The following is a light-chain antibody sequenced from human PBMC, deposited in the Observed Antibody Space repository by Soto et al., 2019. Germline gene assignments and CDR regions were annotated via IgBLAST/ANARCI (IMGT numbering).Light chain of an antibody. CDR2: MVS. CDR1: QHLLNTNGYTH. V-gene: IGKV2-28*01. CDR3: MQAKQFPLT. J-gene: IGKJ4*01. Sequence: DIVMTQSPLSLPVTPREPAAISCRCSQHLLNTNGYTHLDWYRQKPGQSPQLLIYMVSNRASGVPDRFSGSGSGTDFTLKISRVQSEDVGVYYCMQAKQFPLTFGGGTKVEIK.